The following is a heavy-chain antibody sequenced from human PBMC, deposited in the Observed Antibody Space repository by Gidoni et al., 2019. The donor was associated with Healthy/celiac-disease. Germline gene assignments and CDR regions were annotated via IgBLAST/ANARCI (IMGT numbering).Heavy chain of an antibody. CDR2: ISSSSSTI. Sequence: EVQLVESGGGLVQPGGSLRLPCAASGFTFSSYSMNWVRQAPGNGLEWVSYISSSSSTIYYADSVKGRFTISRDNAKNSLYLQMNSLRDEDTAVYYCARSARGIAQRGRNFDYWGQGTLVTVSS. J-gene: IGHJ4*02. CDR3: ARSARGIAQRGRNFDY. D-gene: IGHD6-13*01. V-gene: IGHV3-48*02. CDR1: GFTFSSYS.